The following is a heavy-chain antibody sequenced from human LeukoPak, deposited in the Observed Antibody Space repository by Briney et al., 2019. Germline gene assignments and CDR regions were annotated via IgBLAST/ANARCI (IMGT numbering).Heavy chain of an antibody. CDR2: IKQDGSEK. Sequence: GGSLRLSCAASGFTFSSYSMNWVRQAPGKGLEWVANIKQDGSEKYYVDSVKGRFTISRDNAKNSLYLQMNSLRAEDTAVYYCARVGRDYDFWSGFDYWGQGTLVTVSS. CDR1: GFTFSSYS. CDR3: ARVGRDYDFWSGFDY. J-gene: IGHJ4*02. D-gene: IGHD3-3*01. V-gene: IGHV3-7*01.